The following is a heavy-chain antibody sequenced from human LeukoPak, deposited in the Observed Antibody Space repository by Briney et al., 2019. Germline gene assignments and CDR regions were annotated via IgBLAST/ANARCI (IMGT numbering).Heavy chain of an antibody. V-gene: IGHV3-20*04. CDR3: ARGSCPAVMNYFDY. J-gene: IGHJ4*02. CDR1: GFTFDDYG. D-gene: IGHD2-15*01. CDR2: INWNGGST. Sequence: GRSLRLSCAASGFTFDDYGMSCVRHAPGKGLEWVSGINWNGGSTGYADSVKGRFTISRDNAKNSLYLQMNSLRAQDTALTYCARGSCPAVMNYFDYWGQGTLVTVSS.